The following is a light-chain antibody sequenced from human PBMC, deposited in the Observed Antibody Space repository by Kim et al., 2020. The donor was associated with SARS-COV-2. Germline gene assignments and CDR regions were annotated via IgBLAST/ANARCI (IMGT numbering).Light chain of an antibody. CDR1: SLRNCE. CDR2: GKS. V-gene: IGLV3-19*01. CDR3: TSRDSSGNHVV. J-gene: IGLJ2*01. Sequence: LVQTVRHTYQGGSLRNCEATWYEQRPGQAPLLVLYGKSNRPSGIPDRFSGSASGITASLTITGAQAEDEAEYYCTSRDSSGNHVVFGGGTKVTVL.